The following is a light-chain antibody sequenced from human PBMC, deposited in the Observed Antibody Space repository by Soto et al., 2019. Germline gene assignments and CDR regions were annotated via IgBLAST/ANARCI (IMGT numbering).Light chain of an antibody. CDR1: SSDVGGYNY. CDR2: DVS. CDR3: SSYTSSSTLHV. Sequence: QSVLTQPASVSGSPGQSITISCTGTSSDVGGYNYVSWYQQHPGKAPKLMIYDVSNRPSGVSNRFSGSKSGNTASLTISGLQDEGEADYYCSSYTSSSTLHVFGTGTKVTVL. J-gene: IGLJ1*01. V-gene: IGLV2-14*01.